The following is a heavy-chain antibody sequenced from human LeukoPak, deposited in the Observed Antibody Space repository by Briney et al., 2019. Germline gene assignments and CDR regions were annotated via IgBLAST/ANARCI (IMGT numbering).Heavy chain of an antibody. D-gene: IGHD3-9*01. CDR2: IRYDGSNK. V-gene: IGHV3-30*02. Sequence: GGSLRLSCAASGFTSSSYGMHWVRQAPGKGLEWVAFIRYDGSNKYYADSVKGRFTISRDNSKNTLYLQMNSLRAEDTAVYYCAKARNYDILTGLSDYWGQGTLVTVSS. J-gene: IGHJ4*02. CDR1: GFTSSSYG. CDR3: AKARNYDILTGLSDY.